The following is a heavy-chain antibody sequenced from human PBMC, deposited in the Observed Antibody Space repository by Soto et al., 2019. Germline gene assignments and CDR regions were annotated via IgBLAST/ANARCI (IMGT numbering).Heavy chain of an antibody. CDR1: GYSFFSYY. V-gene: IGHV1-46*01. D-gene: IGHD3-3*02. CDR2: FLASGGNT. CDR3: ARGGATIFGVIDS. Sequence: ASVKVSCKASGYSFFSYYIHWLRQSAGQGLEWMGRFLASGGNTFYAQRFRGRVSMTRDTSSTNTVSLELTSLTSDDTAVYYCARGGATIFGVIDSWGQGTRVTVSS. J-gene: IGHJ4*02.